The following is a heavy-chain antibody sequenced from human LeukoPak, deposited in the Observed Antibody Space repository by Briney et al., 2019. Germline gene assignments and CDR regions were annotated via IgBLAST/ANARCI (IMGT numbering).Heavy chain of an antibody. CDR1: GYTFTSYY. CDR3: ARGGYSSSWFRNYYYYYYMDV. CDR2: INPSGGST. D-gene: IGHD6-13*01. J-gene: IGHJ6*03. Sequence: ASVKVSCKASGYTFTSYYMHWVRQAPGQGLEWMGIINPSGGSTSYAQKFQGRVTITRNTSISTAYMELSSLRSEDTAVYYCARGGYSSSWFRNYYYYYYMDVWGKGTTVTVSS. V-gene: IGHV1-46*01.